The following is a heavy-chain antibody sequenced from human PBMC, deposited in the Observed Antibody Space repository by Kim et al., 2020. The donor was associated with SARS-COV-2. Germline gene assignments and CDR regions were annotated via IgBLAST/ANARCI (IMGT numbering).Heavy chain of an antibody. D-gene: IGHD3-22*01. J-gene: IGHJ3*02. Sequence: YSQKFEGSVTITRDTSASTAYMELSSLRSEDTAVYYCARGPHSSGDAFDIWGQGTMVTVSS. V-gene: IGHV1-3*01. CDR3: ARGPHSSGDAFDI.